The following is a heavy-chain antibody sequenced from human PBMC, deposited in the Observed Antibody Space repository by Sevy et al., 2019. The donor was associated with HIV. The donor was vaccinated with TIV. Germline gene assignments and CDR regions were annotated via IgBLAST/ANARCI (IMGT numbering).Heavy chain of an antibody. CDR1: GFTFSSYA. J-gene: IGHJ4*02. V-gene: IGHV3-23*01. Sequence: GGSLRLSCVTSGFTFSSYAMSWVRQTPGKGLEWVSAIGGSADYTYYADSVKGRFTISRDNSKNTLYLQMNGLRAEDTAVYYCSKLASEDSYSGYWGQGTLVSVSS. D-gene: IGHD3-10*01. CDR2: IGGSADYT. CDR3: SKLASEDSYSGY.